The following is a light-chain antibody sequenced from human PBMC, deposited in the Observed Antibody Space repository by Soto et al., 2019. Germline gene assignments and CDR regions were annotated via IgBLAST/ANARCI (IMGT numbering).Light chain of an antibody. CDR1: RSDVGSYNL. J-gene: IGLJ1*01. V-gene: IGLV2-23*02. CDR2: EVS. CDR3: CSYAGSSTYV. Sequence: SAPTQPAPLFGAPGPAITISCPRTRSDVGSYNLVSWYQQHPGKAPKLMIYEVSKRPSGVSNRFSGSKSGNTASLTISGLQAEDEADYYCCSYAGSSTYVFGTGTKVTVL.